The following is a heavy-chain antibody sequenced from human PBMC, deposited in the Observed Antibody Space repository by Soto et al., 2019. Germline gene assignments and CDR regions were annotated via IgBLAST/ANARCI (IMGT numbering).Heavy chain of an antibody. CDR3: ARRCSEWCMRRWFDP. CDR2: IYYSGST. J-gene: IGHJ5*02. CDR1: GGSISSSSYY. V-gene: IGHV4-39*01. Sequence: PSETLSLTCTVSGGSISSSSYYWGWIRQPPGKGLEWIGSIYYSGSTYYNPSLKSRVTISVDTSKNQFSLKLSSVTAADTAVYYCARRCSEWCMRRWFDPWGRGTLVTVSS. D-gene: IGHD2-8*01.